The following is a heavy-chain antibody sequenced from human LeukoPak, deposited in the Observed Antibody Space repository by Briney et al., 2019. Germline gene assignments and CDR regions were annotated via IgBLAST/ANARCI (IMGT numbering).Heavy chain of an antibody. V-gene: IGHV4-59*01. CDR3: ARESESPDYYDSSGYYVNWFDP. CDR1: GGSISSYY. CDR2: IYYSGST. J-gene: IGHJ5*02. Sequence: SETLSLTCTVSGGSISSYYWSWIRQPPGKGLEWIGYIYYSGSTNYNPSLKSRVTISVDTSKNQFSLKLSSVTAADTAVYYCARESESPDYYDSSGYYVNWFDPWGQGTLVTVSS. D-gene: IGHD3-22*01.